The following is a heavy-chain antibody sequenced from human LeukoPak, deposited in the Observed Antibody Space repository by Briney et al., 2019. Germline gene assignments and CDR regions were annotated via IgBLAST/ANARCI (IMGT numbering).Heavy chain of an antibody. V-gene: IGHV1-18*01. CDR1: GYTFTSYG. J-gene: IGHJ4*02. CDR3: ARGVPPDY. Sequence: ASVKVSCKASGYTFTSYGISWVRRAPGQGLEWMGWISAYNGNTNYAQKFQGRVTMTRNTSISTAYMELSSLRSEDTAVYYCARGVPPDYWGQGTLVTVSS. D-gene: IGHD6-6*01. CDR2: ISAYNGNT.